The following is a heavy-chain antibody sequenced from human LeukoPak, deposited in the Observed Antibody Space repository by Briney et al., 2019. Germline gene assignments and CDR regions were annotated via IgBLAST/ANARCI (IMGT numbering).Heavy chain of an antibody. J-gene: IGHJ3*02. V-gene: IGHV3-21*01. D-gene: IGHD4-23*01. CDR3: ARASGSVVTPGDAFDI. CDR2: ISSSSSYI. CDR1: GFTFSSHS. Sequence: PGGSLRLSCAASGFTFSSHSMNWVRQAPGKGLEWVSSISSSSSYIYYADSVKGRFTISRDNAKNSLYLQMNSLRAEDTAVYYCARASGSVVTPGDAFDIWGQGTMVTVSS.